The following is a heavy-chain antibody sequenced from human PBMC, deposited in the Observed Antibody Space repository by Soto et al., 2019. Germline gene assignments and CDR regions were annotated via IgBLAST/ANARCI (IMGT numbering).Heavy chain of an antibody. CDR3: ARVLYGDTGYFDY. J-gene: IGHJ4*02. D-gene: IGHD4-17*01. V-gene: IGHV4-59*07. CDR1: GGSISSYS. Sequence: PSDTLSLTCTVSGGSISSYSWSWIRQPPGKGLEWIAYIYYSGSTNYNPSLKSRVTISVDTSKNQFSRKLSSVTAADTAVYYCARVLYGDTGYFDYWGQGTRVTVS. CDR2: IYYSGST.